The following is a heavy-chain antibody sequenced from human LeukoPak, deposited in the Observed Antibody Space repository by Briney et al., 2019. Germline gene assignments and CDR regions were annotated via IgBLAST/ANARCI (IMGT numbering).Heavy chain of an antibody. V-gene: IGHV4-59*12. CDR3: ARVEESGYDYRGWFDP. Sequence: SETLSLTCTVSGGSISNYYWSWIRQPPGKGLEWIGYIYYSGSTNYNPSLKSRVTILVDTSKKQFSLKVRSVTAADTAVYYCARVEESGYDYRGWFDPWGQGTLVTVSS. CDR1: GGSISNYY. D-gene: IGHD5-12*01. CDR2: IYYSGST. J-gene: IGHJ5*02.